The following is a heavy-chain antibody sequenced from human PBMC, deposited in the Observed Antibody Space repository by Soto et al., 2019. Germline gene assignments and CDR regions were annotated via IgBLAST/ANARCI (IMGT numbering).Heavy chain of an antibody. CDR1: GGSFSDYY. J-gene: IGHJ4*02. CDR2: INHSGST. Sequence: PSETLSLTCAVYGGSFSDYYWTWIRQPPGKGLEWIGEINHSGSTNYNPSLKSRVTISVDTSKNQFSLHRSSVPAADTAVYYCARGLSLGYWSVWGQGTLVTVST. V-gene: IGHV4-34*01. D-gene: IGHD2-15*01. CDR3: ARGLSLGYWSV.